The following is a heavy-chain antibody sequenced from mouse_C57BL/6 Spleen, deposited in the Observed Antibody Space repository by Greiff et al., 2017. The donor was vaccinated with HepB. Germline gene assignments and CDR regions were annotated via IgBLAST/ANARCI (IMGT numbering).Heavy chain of an antibody. CDR1: GYTFTDYE. D-gene: IGHD1-1*01. CDR2: IDPETGGT. CDR3: TREGTTVGAPGYLDY. V-gene: IGHV1-15*01. J-gene: IGHJ2*01. Sequence: QVQLQQSGAELVRPGASVTLSCKASGYTFTDYEMHWVKQTPVHGLEWIGAIDPETGGTAYNQKFKGKAILTADKSSSPAYMELRSLTSEDSAVYYCTREGTTVGAPGYLDYWGKGTTLTVSS.